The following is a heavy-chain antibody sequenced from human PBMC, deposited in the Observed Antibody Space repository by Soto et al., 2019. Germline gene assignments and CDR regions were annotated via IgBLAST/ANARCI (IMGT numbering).Heavy chain of an antibody. J-gene: IGHJ4*02. CDR1: GYTLTELS. V-gene: IGHV1-24*01. D-gene: IGHD3-22*01. CDR3: ATKVTYYYDISGYYLDF. Sequence: GASVKVSCKVSGYTLTELSMHWVRQAPGKGLEWMGGIDPEDGETTYAQKLTGRVTITEDKSTDTAYMELSSLRSEDTAVYYCATKVTYYYDISGYYLDFWGQGTPVTVSS. CDR2: IDPEDGET.